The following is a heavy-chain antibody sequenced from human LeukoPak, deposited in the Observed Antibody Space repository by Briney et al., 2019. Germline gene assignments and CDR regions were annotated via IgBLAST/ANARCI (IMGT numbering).Heavy chain of an antibody. V-gene: IGHV4-4*09. CDR3: ARGEWAADY. Sequence: PSETLSLTCTVSGGSISTYYWSWIRQPPGKGLEWIGYIYTSGSTDYNPSLKSRVTISLDTSNNQFSLNLNSVTAADTAVYYCARGEWAADYWGQGTLVTVSS. J-gene: IGHJ4*02. D-gene: IGHD1-26*01. CDR1: GGSISTYY. CDR2: IYTSGST.